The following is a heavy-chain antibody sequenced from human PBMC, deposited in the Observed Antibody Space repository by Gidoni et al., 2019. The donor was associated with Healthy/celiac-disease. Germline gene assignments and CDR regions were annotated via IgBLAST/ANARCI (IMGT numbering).Heavy chain of an antibody. CDR1: GGSISSSSYY. V-gene: IGHV4-39*01. D-gene: IGHD3-22*01. Sequence: QLQLQESGPGLVKPSETLSLTCTVSGGSISSSSYYWGWIRQPPGKGLEWIGSIYYSGSTYYNPSLKSRVTISVDTSKNQFSLKLSSVTAADTAVYYCARHVPRGYFFDYWGQGTLVTVSS. CDR3: ARHVPRGYFFDY. CDR2: IYYSGST. J-gene: IGHJ4*02.